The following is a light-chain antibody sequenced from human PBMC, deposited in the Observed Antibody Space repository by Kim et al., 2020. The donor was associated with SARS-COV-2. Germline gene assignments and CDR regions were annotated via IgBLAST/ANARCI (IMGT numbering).Light chain of an antibody. CDR1: QGISNH. CDR2: AAS. J-gene: IGKJ3*01. CDR3: QQYNIAPLT. V-gene: IGKV1-27*01. Sequence: DIQMTQSPSSLSASVGDRVTITCRASQGISNHLAWYQQKPGKVPKLLIYAASTSQSGVPSRFSGSGSGTDFTLAISSLQPEDVATYYCQQYNIAPLTFGPGTKVDIK.